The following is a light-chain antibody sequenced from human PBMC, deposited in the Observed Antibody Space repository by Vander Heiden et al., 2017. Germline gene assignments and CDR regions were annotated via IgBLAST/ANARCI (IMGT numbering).Light chain of an antibody. CDR3: CSYAGSSTVL. J-gene: IGLJ2*01. CDR1: SSDVGSYNL. V-gene: IGLV2-23*02. Sequence: QSAVTQPAPVSVSPGEAITISCTGTSSDVGSYNLVSWYQQHPGKAPKLMIYEVSKRPSGISNRFSGSKSGNTASLTISGLQAEDEADYYCCSYAGSSTVLFGGGTKLTVL. CDR2: EVS.